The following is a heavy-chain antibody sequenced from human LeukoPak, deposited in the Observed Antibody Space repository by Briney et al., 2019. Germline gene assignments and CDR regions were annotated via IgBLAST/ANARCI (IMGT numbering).Heavy chain of an antibody. D-gene: IGHD4-17*01. CDR2: IYYSGST. CDR1: GGSISSGGYY. J-gene: IGHJ5*02. V-gene: IGHV4-31*03. Sequence: PSETPSLTCTVSGGSISSGGYYWSWIRQHPGKGLEWIGYIYYSGSTYYNPSLKSRVTISVDTSKNQFSLKLSSVTAADTAVYYCVRRTTSWFDPWGQGTLVTVSS. CDR3: VRRTTSWFDP.